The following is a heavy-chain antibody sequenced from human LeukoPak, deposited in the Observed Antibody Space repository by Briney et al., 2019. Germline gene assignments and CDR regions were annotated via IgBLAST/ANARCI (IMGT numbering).Heavy chain of an antibody. CDR2: ISTSGST. D-gene: IGHD3-10*01. J-gene: IGHJ4*02. Sequence: SETLSLTCTVSGGSISSYYWSWIRQPAGKGLESIGHISTSGSTNYNPSLKSRVGISVDTSKKQFSLKLTSVTAADTAVYYCARDDGLYYGSGSYFTRWGQGTLVAVSS. CDR1: GGSISSYY. V-gene: IGHV4-4*07. CDR3: ARDDGLYYGSGSYFTR.